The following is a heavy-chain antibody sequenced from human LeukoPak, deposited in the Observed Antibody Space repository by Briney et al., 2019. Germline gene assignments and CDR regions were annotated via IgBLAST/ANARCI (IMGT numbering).Heavy chain of an antibody. CDR1: GFTFHDYA. D-gene: IGHD6-19*01. Sequence: GGSLRLSCAASGFTFHDYAIHWVRQSPGRGLEWVSLTNGDGRTTYADSVKGRFTISRDNSKNFLYLQMNSLRSEDTALYYCAKDIGTGWSFDYWGQGILVTVPS. V-gene: IGHV3-43*02. CDR3: AKDIGTGWSFDY. CDR2: TNGDGRTT. J-gene: IGHJ4*02.